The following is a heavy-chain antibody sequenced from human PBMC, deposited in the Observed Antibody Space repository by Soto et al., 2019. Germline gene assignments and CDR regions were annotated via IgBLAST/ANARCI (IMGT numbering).Heavy chain of an antibody. V-gene: IGHV1-18*01. D-gene: IGHD5-18*01. J-gene: IGHJ4*02. CDR3: ARGLNGYLYYFDY. Sequence: ASVKVSCKASGYTFSNSGISWVRQAPGQGLEWLGWINSDNGNTNYAQHLQGRVTLTTDTSTSTAYMDLRSLRSEDTAVYYCARGLNGYLYYFDYWGQGTLVTVS. CDR1: GYTFSNSG. CDR2: INSDNGNT.